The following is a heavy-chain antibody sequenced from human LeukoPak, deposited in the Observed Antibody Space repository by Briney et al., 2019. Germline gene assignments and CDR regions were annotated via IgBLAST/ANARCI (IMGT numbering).Heavy chain of an antibody. CDR2: IYWDDDK. V-gene: IGHV2-5*02. CDR1: GFSLSTSGVG. Sequence: SGPTLVKPTQTLTLTCTFSGFSLSTSGVGVGWIRQPPGKALEWLALIYWDDDKRYSPSLKSRLTITKDTSKNQVVLTMINMDPVDTATYYCAHRRFTMTVSDAFDIWGQGTMVTVSS. CDR3: AHRRFTMTVSDAFDI. D-gene: IGHD3-22*01. J-gene: IGHJ3*02.